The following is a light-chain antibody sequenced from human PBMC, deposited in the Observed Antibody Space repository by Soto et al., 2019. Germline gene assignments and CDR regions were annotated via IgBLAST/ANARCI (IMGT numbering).Light chain of an antibody. Sequence: QAVLTQSSSASASLGSSVRLTCTLSSGHSSYIIAWHQQQPGKAPRFLMKVEGSGSYDKGSGVPDRFSGSSSGADRYLTISNLQFEVEADYFCETWDNNTWVFGGGTKLTVL. CDR2: VEGSGSY. J-gene: IGLJ3*02. CDR3: ETWDNNTWV. CDR1: SGHSSYI. V-gene: IGLV4-60*02.